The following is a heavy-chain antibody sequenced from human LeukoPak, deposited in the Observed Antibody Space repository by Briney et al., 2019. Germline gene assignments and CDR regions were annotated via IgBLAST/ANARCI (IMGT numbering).Heavy chain of an antibody. CDR2: IYTSGST. D-gene: IGHD3-10*01. CDR1: GGSMRSYY. J-gene: IGHJ5*02. CDR3: ARVVYSYGSGYWRGSWFDP. Sequence: SETLSLTCTVSGGSMRSYYWSWIRQPAGKGLEWIGRIYTSGSTNYNPSLKSRVTMSVDTSKNQFSLKLSSVTAADTAVYYCARVVYSYGSGYWRGSWFDPWGQGTLVTVSS. V-gene: IGHV4-4*07.